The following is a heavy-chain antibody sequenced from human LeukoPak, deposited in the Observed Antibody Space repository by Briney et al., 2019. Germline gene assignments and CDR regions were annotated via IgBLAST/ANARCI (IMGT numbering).Heavy chain of an antibody. J-gene: IGHJ4*02. V-gene: IGHV3-23*01. D-gene: IGHD1-26*01. CDR2: ISGSGSST. CDR1: GFTFSSNT. Sequence: GGSLRLSCAASGFTFSSNTMSWVRQAAGKGLESVSGISGSGSSTYYADSVKGRFTISRDNSKNTLYLQMNSLRVADTAVYYCAKEVSGSYSPTDYWGQGTLVTVSS. CDR3: AKEVSGSYSPTDY.